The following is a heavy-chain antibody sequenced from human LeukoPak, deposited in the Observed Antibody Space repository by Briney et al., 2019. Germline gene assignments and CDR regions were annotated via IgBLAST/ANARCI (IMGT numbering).Heavy chain of an antibody. V-gene: IGHV1-46*01. D-gene: IGHD3-10*01. CDR2: INPSGGST. CDR3: AREMSGGSGSVGAFDI. CDR1: GYTFTSYY. J-gene: IGHJ3*02. Sequence: GASVKVSCKASGYTFTSYYIHWVRQAPGQGLEWMGIINPSGGSTSYAQKFQGRVTMTRDTSTSTVYTELSSLRSEDTAVYYCAREMSGGSGSVGAFDIWGQGTMVTVSS.